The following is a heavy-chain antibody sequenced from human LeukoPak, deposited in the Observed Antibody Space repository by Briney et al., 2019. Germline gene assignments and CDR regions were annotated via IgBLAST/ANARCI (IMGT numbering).Heavy chain of an antibody. V-gene: IGHV4-4*07. CDR1: GGSISSYY. D-gene: IGHD3-16*01. CDR3: ARDTLTGGFDY. J-gene: IGHJ4*02. Sequence: RPSETLSLTCTVSGGSISSYYWSWIRQPAGKGLEWIGRIYTSGSTNCNPSLKSRVTMSVDTSKNQFSLKLSSVTAADTAVYYCARDTLTGGFDYWDQGTLVTVSS. CDR2: IYTSGST.